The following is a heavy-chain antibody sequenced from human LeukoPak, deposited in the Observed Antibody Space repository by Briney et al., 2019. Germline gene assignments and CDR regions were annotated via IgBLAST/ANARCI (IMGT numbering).Heavy chain of an antibody. CDR3: AREMAVAGPRWVYYHYMDV. CDR1: CGSFSGYY. V-gene: IGHV3-11*04. J-gene: IGHJ6*03. D-gene: IGHD6-19*01. Sequence: LSLTCAVYCGSFSGYYWSWIRQAPGKGLEWVSYISSSCSTIYYADSVKGRFTISRDNAKNSLYLQMNSLRAEDTAVYYCAREMAVAGPRWVYYHYMDVWGKGTTVTVSS. CDR2: ISSSCSTI.